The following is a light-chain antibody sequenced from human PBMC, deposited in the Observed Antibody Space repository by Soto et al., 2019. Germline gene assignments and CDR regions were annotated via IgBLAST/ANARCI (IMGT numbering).Light chain of an antibody. CDR3: LLSYSGARSVV. CDR2: DTS. CDR1: TGAVTSGHY. Sequence: QAVVTQEPSLTVSPGGTVTLTCGSSTGAVTSGHYPYWFQQKPGQATRTLIYDTSNKHSWTPARFSGSLLGGKAALTLSGAQPEDEAEYYCLLSYSGARSVVFGGGTQLTVL. J-gene: IGLJ2*01. V-gene: IGLV7-46*01.